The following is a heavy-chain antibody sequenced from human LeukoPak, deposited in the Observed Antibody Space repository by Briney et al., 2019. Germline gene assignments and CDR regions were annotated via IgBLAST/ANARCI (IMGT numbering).Heavy chain of an antibody. Sequence: GGSLRLSCAASGFTFSSYSMNWVRQAPGKGLEWVSSISSSSSYIYYADSVKGRFTISRDNAKNSLYLQMNSLRAEDTAVYYCARSLRYFVGYYYYGMDVWGQGTTVTVSS. V-gene: IGHV3-21*01. D-gene: IGHD3-9*01. CDR2: ISSSSSYI. CDR1: GFTFSSYS. CDR3: ARSLRYFVGYYYYGMDV. J-gene: IGHJ6*02.